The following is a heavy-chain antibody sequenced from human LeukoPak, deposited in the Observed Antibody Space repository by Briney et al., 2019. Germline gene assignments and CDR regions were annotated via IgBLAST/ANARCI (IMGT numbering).Heavy chain of an antibody. CDR3: ARDRGYSYGYYFDY. CDR1: GFTVSSNY. V-gene: IGHV3-53*01. Sequence: PGGSLRLSCAASGFTVSSNYMSWVRQAPGKGLEWVSVIYSGGSTYYADSVKGRLTISRDNSKNTLYLQMNSLRAEDTAVYYCARDRGYSYGYYFDYWGQGTLVTVSS. J-gene: IGHJ4*02. D-gene: IGHD5-18*01. CDR2: IYSGGST.